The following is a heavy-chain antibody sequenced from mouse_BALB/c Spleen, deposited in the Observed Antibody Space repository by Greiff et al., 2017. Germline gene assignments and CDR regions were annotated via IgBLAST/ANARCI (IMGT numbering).Heavy chain of an antibody. V-gene: IGHV1-7*01. CDR2: INPSTGYT. D-gene: IGHD1-1*01. CDR1: GYTFTSYW. Sequence: VQLQQSGAELAKPGASVKMSCKASGYTFTSYWMHWVKQRPGQGLEWIGYINPSTGYTEYNQKFKDKATLTADKSSSTAYMQLSSLTSEDSAVYYCASTVVASFDYWGQGTTLTVSS. J-gene: IGHJ2*01. CDR3: ASTVVASFDY.